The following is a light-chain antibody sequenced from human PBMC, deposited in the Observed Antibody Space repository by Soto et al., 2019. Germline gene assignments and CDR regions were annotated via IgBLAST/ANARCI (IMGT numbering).Light chain of an antibody. CDR3: QHRSHWPPIT. Sequence: IAWARCPASLSWSPLEIAAACCKVSQSGRSYLAWYHKKPGQPPRLLIYHASKTATGPPARFSGSGSGTDFTLTIRTLEPEDFAVYYCQHRSHWPPITFGQGTRLEIK. V-gene: IGKV3-11*01. J-gene: IGKJ5*01. CDR1: QSGRSY. CDR2: HAS.